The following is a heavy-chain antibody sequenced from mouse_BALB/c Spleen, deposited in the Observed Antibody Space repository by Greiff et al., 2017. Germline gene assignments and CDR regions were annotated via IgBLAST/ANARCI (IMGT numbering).Heavy chain of an antibody. CDR2: IYPGDGDT. Sequence: VMLQQSGAELVRPGSSVKISCKASGYAFSSYWMNWVKQRPGQGLEWIGQIYPGDGDTNYNGKFKGKATLTADKSSSTAYMQLSSLTSEDSAVYFCARGHGPWFAYWGQGTLVTVSA. CDR1: GYAFSSYW. J-gene: IGHJ3*01. D-gene: IGHD1-1*02. V-gene: IGHV1-80*01. CDR3: ARGHGPWFAY.